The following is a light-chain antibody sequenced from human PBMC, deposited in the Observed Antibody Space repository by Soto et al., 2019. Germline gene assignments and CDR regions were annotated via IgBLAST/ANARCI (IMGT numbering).Light chain of an antibody. Sequence: DIQMTQSPSSLSASVGDKVTINFRASQSIISSLNWYQQKSGKAPNLLIYGASRLQGGVPSRFSGSGSGTDFTLSISSLQPEDFATYYCQQSYTAPSITFGQGTRLENK. CDR3: QQSYTAPSIT. CDR2: GAS. CDR1: QSIISS. V-gene: IGKV1-39*01. J-gene: IGKJ5*01.